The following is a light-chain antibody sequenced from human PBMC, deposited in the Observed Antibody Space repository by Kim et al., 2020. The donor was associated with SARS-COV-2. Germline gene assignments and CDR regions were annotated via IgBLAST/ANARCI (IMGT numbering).Light chain of an antibody. CDR2: WAS. V-gene: IGKV4-1*01. CDR3: QQYYSTPMYT. CDR1: QSVLYSSNNKNY. J-gene: IGKJ2*01. Sequence: DIVMTQSPDSLAVSLSERATINCKSSQSVLYSSNNKNYLAWYQQKPGQPPKLLIYWASTRESGVPDRFSGSGSGTDFTLTISSLQAEDVAVYYCQQYYSTPMYTFGQGTKLEI.